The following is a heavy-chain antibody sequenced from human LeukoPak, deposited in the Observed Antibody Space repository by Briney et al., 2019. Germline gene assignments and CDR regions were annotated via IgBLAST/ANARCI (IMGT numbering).Heavy chain of an antibody. V-gene: IGHV1-2*02. D-gene: IGHD2-21*01. Sequence: GASVKVSCKAFVYTFTGYYMQWVRQAPGHGLEWMGWINPNSGSTNYAQKFQGRVTMTRDTDRSTAYMELNMLTSDGTAVYYCARDRIPMNWCDPWGGGTLVSVSS. CDR1: VYTFTGYY. J-gene: IGHJ5*02. CDR3: ARDRIPMNWCDP. CDR2: INPNSGST.